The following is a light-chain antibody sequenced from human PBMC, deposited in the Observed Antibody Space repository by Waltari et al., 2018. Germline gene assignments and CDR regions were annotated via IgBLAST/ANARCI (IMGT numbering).Light chain of an antibody. V-gene: IGLV6-57*03. CDR1: SGSIARNY. CDR3: QSFDSSSLWV. Sequence: NFMLIQPHSVSESPGKTVTISCTRSSGSIARNYVPWYQQRPGSAPTTGIYEDNQRPSGVPDRFSGSVDGSSKSASLTISGLRAEDEADYHCQSFDSSSLWVFGGGTKLTVL. CDR2: EDN. J-gene: IGLJ3*02.